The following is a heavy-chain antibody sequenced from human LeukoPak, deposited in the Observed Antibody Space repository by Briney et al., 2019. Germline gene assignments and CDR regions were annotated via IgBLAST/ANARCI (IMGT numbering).Heavy chain of an antibody. D-gene: IGHD6-19*01. V-gene: IGHV3-9*01. CDR1: GFTFDDYA. CDR3: AKLAVAGPPPYWYFDL. Sequence: PGRSLRLSCAASGFTFDDYAMHWVRHAPGKGLEWVSGISWNSGSVGYADSVKGRFTISRDNAKNSLYLQMNSLRAEDTALYYCAKLAVAGPPPYWYFDLWGRGTLVTVSS. CDR2: ISWNSGSV. J-gene: IGHJ2*01.